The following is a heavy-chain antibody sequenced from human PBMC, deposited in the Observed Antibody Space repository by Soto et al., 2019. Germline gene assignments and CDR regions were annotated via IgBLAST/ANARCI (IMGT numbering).Heavy chain of an antibody. CDR3: AWMSYYYDSSGYPVHFDY. Sequence: ASVKVSCKASGYTFTSYYMRWVRQAPGQGLEWMGIINPSGGSTSYAQKFQGRVTMTRDTSTSTVYMELSSLRSEDTAVYYCAWMSYYYDSSGYPVHFDYWGQGTLVTVSS. CDR1: GYTFTSYY. J-gene: IGHJ4*02. V-gene: IGHV1-46*01. D-gene: IGHD3-22*01. CDR2: INPSGGST.